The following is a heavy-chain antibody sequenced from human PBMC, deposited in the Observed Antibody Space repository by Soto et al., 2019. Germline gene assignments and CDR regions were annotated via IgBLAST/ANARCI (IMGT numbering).Heavy chain of an antibody. D-gene: IGHD1-20*01. Sequence: QVQLVQSGAEVKKPGSSVKVSCKASGGTFSSYAISWVRQAPGQGLEWMGGIIPIFGTANYAQKFQGRVTITAEESKSTAYMELSSLRSEDTAVYYCARSITGTVSYYYGMDVWGQGTTVTVSS. CDR3: ARSITGTVSYYYGMDV. V-gene: IGHV1-69*12. J-gene: IGHJ6*02. CDR1: GGTFSSYA. CDR2: IIPIFGTA.